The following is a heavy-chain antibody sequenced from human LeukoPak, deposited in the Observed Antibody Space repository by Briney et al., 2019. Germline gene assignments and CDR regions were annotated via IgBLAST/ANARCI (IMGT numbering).Heavy chain of an antibody. CDR3: AKDLTMVRGVISTDY. CDR2: ISGSGGST. V-gene: IGHV3-23*01. J-gene: IGHJ4*02. Sequence: PGGSLRLSCAASGFTFSSYAMSWVRQPPGKGLEWVSAISGSGGSTYYADSVKGRFTISRDNSKNTLYLQMNGLRAEDTAVYYCAKDLTMVRGVISTDYWGQGTLVTVSS. CDR1: GFTFSSYA. D-gene: IGHD3-10*01.